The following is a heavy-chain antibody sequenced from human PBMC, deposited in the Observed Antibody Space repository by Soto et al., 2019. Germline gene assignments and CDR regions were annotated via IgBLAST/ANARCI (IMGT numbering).Heavy chain of an antibody. CDR1: GGSISSGGYY. CDR2: IYYSGGT. CDR3: ARGVVECYDILTGYYGPTDY. D-gene: IGHD3-9*01. J-gene: IGHJ4*02. V-gene: IGHV4-31*03. Sequence: PSETLSLTCTVSGGSISSGGYYWSWIRQHPGKGLEWIGYIYYSGGTYYNPSLKSRVTISVDTSKNQFSLKLSSVTAADTAVYYCARGVVECYDILTGYYGPTDYWGQGTLVTVSS.